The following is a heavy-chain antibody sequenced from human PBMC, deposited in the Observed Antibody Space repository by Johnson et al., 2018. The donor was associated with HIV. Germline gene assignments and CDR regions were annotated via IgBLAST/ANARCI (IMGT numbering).Heavy chain of an antibody. D-gene: IGHD3-10*01. CDR3: YGYYDALDI. Sequence: QVQLVESGGGVVQPGRSLRLSCVASGYSFRNSAMHWVRQAPGKGLEWVATIWSDGTNKYYGDSVKGRFTVSRDRSKNTLFLQMTSLRVEDTAVYYVYGYYDALDIWGQGTMVSVSS. CDR1: GYSFRNSA. V-gene: IGHV3-33*01. J-gene: IGHJ3*02. CDR2: IWSDGTNK.